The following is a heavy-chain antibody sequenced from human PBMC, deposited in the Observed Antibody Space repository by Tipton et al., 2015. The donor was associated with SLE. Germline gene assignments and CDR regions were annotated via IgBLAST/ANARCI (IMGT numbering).Heavy chain of an antibody. D-gene: IGHD2-2*01. Sequence: TLSLTCYVTGVSISNYYWTWIRQSPGKGLEWIGNVYKNYNPSLESRVTISVDTSRNLFSLNLSSVTAADTAVYYCARYLCSSATCYGLDVWGRGTTVTVSS. CDR3: ARYLCSSATCYGLDV. V-gene: IGHV4-59*01. CDR1: GVSISNYY. CDR2: VYKN. J-gene: IGHJ6*02.